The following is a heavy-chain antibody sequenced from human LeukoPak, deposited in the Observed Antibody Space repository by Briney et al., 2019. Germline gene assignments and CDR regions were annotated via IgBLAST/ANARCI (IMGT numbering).Heavy chain of an antibody. CDR2: MNPNSGDT. D-gene: IGHD3-10*01. Sequence: GASVKVSCKASGYTFSSYDINWVRQATGQGLEWMGWMNPNSGDTGYAQKFQGRVTMTRDTSISTAYMELSSLRSDDTAVYYCASHYYRSESPWDYWGQGTLVTVSS. V-gene: IGHV1-8*01. CDR1: GYTFSSYD. CDR3: ASHYYRSESPWDY. J-gene: IGHJ4*02.